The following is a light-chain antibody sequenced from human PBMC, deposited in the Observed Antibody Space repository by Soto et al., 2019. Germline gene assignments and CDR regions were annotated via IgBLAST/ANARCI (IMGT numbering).Light chain of an antibody. Sequence: DIQMTQSPSSVSASVGDRVTITCRASQAISNWLAWYQQKPGKAPNILIYAASTLQSGVPSRFIGSGSGTDFTLTISSLQPEDFATYFCKQTYSIPLAFGGGTKVEIK. CDR1: QAISNW. J-gene: IGKJ4*01. V-gene: IGKV1-12*01. CDR2: AAS. CDR3: KQTYSIPLA.